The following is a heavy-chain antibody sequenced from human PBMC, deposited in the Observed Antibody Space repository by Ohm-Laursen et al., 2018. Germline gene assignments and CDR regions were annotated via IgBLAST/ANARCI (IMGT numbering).Heavy chain of an antibody. V-gene: IGHV1-18*04. CDR2: ISAYNGNT. D-gene: IGHD2/OR15-2a*01. J-gene: IGHJ6*02. CDR3: ARALLSKDGDYYYYGMDV. CDR1: GHTFTAYY. Sequence: ASVKVSCKASGHTFTAYYMHWVRQAPGQGLEWMGWISAYNGNTNYAQKLQGRVTMTTDTSTSTAYMELRSLRSDDTAVYYCARALLSKDGDYYYYGMDVWGQGTTVTVSS.